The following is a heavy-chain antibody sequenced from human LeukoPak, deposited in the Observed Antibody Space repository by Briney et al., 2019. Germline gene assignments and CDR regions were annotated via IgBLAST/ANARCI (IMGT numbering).Heavy chain of an antibody. J-gene: IGHJ4*02. CDR1: GYTFTSYA. D-gene: IGHD4-17*01. V-gene: IGHV7-4-1*02. Sequence: APVKVSCKASGYTFTSYALNWGRHAPGQGLEWGGWIYTNTGKPAYAQGFTGRFVFSLDTSVSTAYLQISSLKADDTAVYYCARDYGDYEVGNYWGQGTLVTVSS. CDR3: ARDYGDYEVGNY. CDR2: IYTNTGKP.